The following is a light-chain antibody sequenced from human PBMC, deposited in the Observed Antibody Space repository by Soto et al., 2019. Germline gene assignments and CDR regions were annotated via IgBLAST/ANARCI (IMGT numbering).Light chain of an antibody. J-gene: IGKJ5*01. V-gene: IGKV3-20*01. CDR1: QSVSSSY. CDR2: GAS. Sequence: EIVLTQSPGTLSLSPGERATLSCRASQSVSSSYLAWYQQKPGQAPRLLIKGASSTATGIPDRFSGSWSGTDFTLTISRLEPEDVAVNYCQQYGTSPPITFGQGTRLEIK. CDR3: QQYGTSPPIT.